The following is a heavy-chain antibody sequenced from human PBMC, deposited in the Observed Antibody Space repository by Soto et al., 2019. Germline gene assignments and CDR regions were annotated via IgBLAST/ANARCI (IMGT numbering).Heavy chain of an antibody. J-gene: IGHJ4*02. CDR3: ARGSDCGGDCYPGEFDY. D-gene: IGHD2-21*02. V-gene: IGHV4-34*01. CDR2: INHSGST. CDR1: GWSFSGYY. Sequence: SDTLSLTFAVYGWSFSGYYWSWIRQPPGKGLEWIGEINHSGSTNYNPSLKSRVTISVDTSKNQFSLKLSSVTAADTAVYYCARGSDCGGDCYPGEFDYWGQGTLVTVSS.